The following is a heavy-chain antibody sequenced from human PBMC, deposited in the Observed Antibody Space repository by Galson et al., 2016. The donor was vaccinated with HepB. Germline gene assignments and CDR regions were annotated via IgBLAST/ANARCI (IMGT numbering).Heavy chain of an antibody. CDR2: ISSRGTSI. Sequence: SLRLSCAASGFTFADHYMTWIRQAPGKGLEWLSYISSRGTSIYFPDSVKGRFTISRDNAKNSLYLQMNNLRAEDTAVYYCARDVGGGYCRGGSCPLYYFDYWGQGTLVTVSS. CDR3: ARDVGGGYCRGGSCPLYYFDY. CDR1: GFTFADHY. D-gene: IGHD2-15*01. J-gene: IGHJ4*02. V-gene: IGHV3-11*01.